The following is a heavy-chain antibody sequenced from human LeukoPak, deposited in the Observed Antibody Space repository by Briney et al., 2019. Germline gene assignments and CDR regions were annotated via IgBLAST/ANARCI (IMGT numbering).Heavy chain of an antibody. CDR1: GFTFSSYW. Sequence: PGGSLRLSCAASGFTFSSYWMSWVRQAPGKGLEWVANIKQDGSENYYVDSVKGRFTISRDNAKNSLYLQMNSLRAEDTAVYYCARDVPAQIVVVPAGADDAFDIWGQGTMVTVSS. CDR3: ARDVPAQIVVVPAGADDAFDI. V-gene: IGHV3-7*01. D-gene: IGHD2-2*01. CDR2: IKQDGSEN. J-gene: IGHJ3*02.